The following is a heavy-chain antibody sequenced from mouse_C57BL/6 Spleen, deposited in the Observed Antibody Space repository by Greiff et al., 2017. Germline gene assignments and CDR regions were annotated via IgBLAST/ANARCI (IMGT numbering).Heavy chain of an antibody. CDR1: GFNIKDYY. V-gene: IGHV14-2*01. Sequence: VQLQQSGAELVKPGASVKLSCTASGFNIKDYYMHWVKQRTEQGLEWIGRIDPEDGETKYAPKFPGKATITADTSSNTAYLQLSSLTSEDTAVYYGARSGYCDYDGFAYWGQGTLVTVSA. J-gene: IGHJ3*01. CDR2: IDPEDGET. D-gene: IGHD2-4*01. CDR3: ARSGYCDYDGFAY.